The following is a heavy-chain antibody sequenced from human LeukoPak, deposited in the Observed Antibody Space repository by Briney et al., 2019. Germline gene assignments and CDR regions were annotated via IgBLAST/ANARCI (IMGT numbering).Heavy chain of an antibody. J-gene: IGHJ4*02. CDR1: GFTFSSYS. CDR2: ISSSSSYI. CDR3: ARDFSIAAAGAFFDY. V-gene: IGHV3-21*01. D-gene: IGHD6-13*01. Sequence: PGGSLRLSCAASGFTFSSYSMNWVRQAPGKGLEWVSSISSSSSYIYYADSVKGRFTISRDNAKNSLYLQMNSLRAEDTAVYYCARDFSIAAAGAFFDYWGQGTLSPSPQ.